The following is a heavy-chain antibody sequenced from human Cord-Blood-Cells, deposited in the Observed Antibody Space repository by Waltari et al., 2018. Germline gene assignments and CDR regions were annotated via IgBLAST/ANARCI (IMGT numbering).Heavy chain of an antibody. CDR2: IYHSGST. CDR1: GYSITSGYY. CDR3: ARDEAYAFDI. Sequence: QVQLQESGPGLVKPSETLSLTCAASGYSITSGYYWGWIRQPPGKGLEWVGSIYHSGSTYYNPSLKSRVTISVDTSKNQFSLKLSSVTAADTAVYYCARDEAYAFDIWGQGTMVTVSS. V-gene: IGHV4-38-2*02. J-gene: IGHJ3*02.